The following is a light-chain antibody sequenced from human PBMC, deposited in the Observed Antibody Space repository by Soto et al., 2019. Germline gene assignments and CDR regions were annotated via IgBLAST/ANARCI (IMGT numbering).Light chain of an antibody. CDR3: QQYNDWPLT. Sequence: DIQMTPSPSTLSASVGDRVTITCRASQSISSWLAWYQQKPGKAPKLLIYDASSLESGVPSRFSGSGSGTEFTLTIISLQSEDSTVYYCQQYNDWPLTFGGGTKVDIK. J-gene: IGKJ4*01. V-gene: IGKV1-5*01. CDR2: DAS. CDR1: QSISSW.